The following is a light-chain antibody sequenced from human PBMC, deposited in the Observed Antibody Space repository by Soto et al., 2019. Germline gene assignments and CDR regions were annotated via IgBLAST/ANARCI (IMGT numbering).Light chain of an antibody. CDR1: SNDVGGYNY. V-gene: IGLV2-14*01. Sequence: QSVLAQPASVSGSPGQSITISCTGTSNDVGGYNYVSWYQQHPGKAPKLMIYAVTDRPSGVSSRFSGSKSGNTASLTISGLQAEDEADYYCSSYTSSSTLFGTGTKVT. J-gene: IGLJ1*01. CDR2: AVT. CDR3: SSYTSSSTL.